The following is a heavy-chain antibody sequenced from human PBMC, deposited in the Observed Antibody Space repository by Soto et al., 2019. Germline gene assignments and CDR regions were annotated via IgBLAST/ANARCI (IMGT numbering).Heavy chain of an antibody. V-gene: IGHV3-48*03. D-gene: IGHD6-19*01. Sequence: EVQLVESGGGLVQPGGSLRLSCAASGFTFSSYEMNWVRQAPGKGLEWVSYISSSGSTIYYADSVKGRFTISRDNAKNSRYLQMNSLRAEDTGVYYCARGQYSSGGGYFDYWGQETLVTVSS. CDR2: ISSSGSTI. CDR3: ARGQYSSGGGYFDY. CDR1: GFTFSSYE. J-gene: IGHJ4*02.